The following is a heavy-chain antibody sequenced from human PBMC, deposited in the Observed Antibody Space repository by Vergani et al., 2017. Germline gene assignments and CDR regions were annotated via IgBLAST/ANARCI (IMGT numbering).Heavy chain of an antibody. D-gene: IGHD6-19*01. CDR1: GGTFSSYA. CDR3: ARDRGSGWPSTLYYYYYYMDV. J-gene: IGHJ6*03. Sequence: QVQLVQSGAEVKKPGSSVKVSCKASGGTFSSYAISWVRQAPGQGLEWMGRIIPILGIANFAQKFQGSVTITADKSTSTAYMELSSLRSEDTAVYYCARDRGSGWPSTLYYYYYYMDVWGKGTTVTVSS. V-gene: IGHV1-69*04. CDR2: IIPILGIA.